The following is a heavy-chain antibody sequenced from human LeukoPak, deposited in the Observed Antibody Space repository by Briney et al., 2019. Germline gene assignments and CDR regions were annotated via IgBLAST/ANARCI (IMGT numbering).Heavy chain of an antibody. Sequence: GGSLRLSCAASGFTFNNYAMNWVCQAPGKGLEWVSVISGSGGTTYYADSVKGRFTISRDSSKNTLYLQMNSLRAEDTAVYYCAKVSGGGLYYDGMDVWGQGTTVTVSS. V-gene: IGHV3-23*01. CDR3: AKVSGGGLYYDGMDV. CDR2: ISGSGGTT. J-gene: IGHJ6*02. CDR1: GFTFNNYA. D-gene: IGHD1-14*01.